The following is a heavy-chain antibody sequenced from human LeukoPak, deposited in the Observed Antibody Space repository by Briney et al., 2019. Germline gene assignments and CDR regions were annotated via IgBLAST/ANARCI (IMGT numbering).Heavy chain of an antibody. CDR1: GFTFSSYS. J-gene: IGHJ6*03. Sequence: PGGSLRLSCAASGFTFSSYSMNWVRQAPGKGLEWVSSISSSSSYIYYADSVKGRFTISRDNAKNSLYLQMNSLRAEDTAVYYCAKSMTAAGKEAEPGGPLYYMDVWGKGTTVTVSS. V-gene: IGHV3-21*04. CDR2: ISSSSSYI. D-gene: IGHD6-13*01. CDR3: AKSMTAAGKEAEPGGPLYYMDV.